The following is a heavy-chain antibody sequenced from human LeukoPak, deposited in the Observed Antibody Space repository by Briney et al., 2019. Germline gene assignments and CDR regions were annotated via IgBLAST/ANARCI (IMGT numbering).Heavy chain of an antibody. CDR2: FDPEDGET. J-gene: IGHJ4*02. Sequence: ASVKVSCKVSGYTLTELPMHWVRQAPGKGLEWMGGFDPEDGETIYAQKFQGRVTMTEDTSTDTAYMELSSLRSEDTAVYYCATSVHDSSGYYYFDYWGQGTLVTVSS. CDR3: ATSVHDSSGYYYFDY. CDR1: GYTLTELP. V-gene: IGHV1-24*01. D-gene: IGHD3-22*01.